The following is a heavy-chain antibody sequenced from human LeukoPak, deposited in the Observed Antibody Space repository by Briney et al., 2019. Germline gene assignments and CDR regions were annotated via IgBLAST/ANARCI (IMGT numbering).Heavy chain of an antibody. J-gene: IGHJ4*02. CDR1: GLTFGNYA. CDR3: AKKWWNYFDY. D-gene: IGHD2-8*01. CDR2: ITDSGGST. Sequence: GGSLRLSCAASGLTFGNYAMSWVRQAPGKGLEWVSSITDSGGSTYYADSVRGRFTISRDNSKNTVYLQMNSLRAEDTAVYYCAKKWWNYFDYWGQGTLVTVSS. V-gene: IGHV3-23*01.